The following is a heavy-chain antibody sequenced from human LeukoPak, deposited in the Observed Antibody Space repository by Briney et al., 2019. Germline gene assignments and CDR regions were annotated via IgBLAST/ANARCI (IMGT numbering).Heavy chain of an antibody. D-gene: IGHD2-15*01. CDR2: IYYSGST. CDR3: ARGGNCGGGTCYSDRGWFDP. Sequence: KTSETLSLTCIVSGGSITFSSYYWSWIRQPPGKGLEWIGYIYYSGSTNYNPSLKSRVTISVDTSKNQFSLKLSSVTAADTAVYYCARGGNCGGGTCYSDRGWFDPWGQGTLVTVSS. V-gene: IGHV4-61*01. CDR1: GGSITFSSYY. J-gene: IGHJ5*02.